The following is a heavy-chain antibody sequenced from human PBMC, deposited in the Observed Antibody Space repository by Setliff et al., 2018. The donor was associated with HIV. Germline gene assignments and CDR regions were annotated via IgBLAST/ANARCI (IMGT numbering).Heavy chain of an antibody. V-gene: IGHV1-46*01. Sequence: ASVKVPCMASGYTFTSYHMYWVRQAPGQGLEWRGAINPSGGSTRYAQKYQSSVTMSRGTSSGTVYMELSGLGFEDTAMYYCARVGERWLHFYYFDNWGQGTLVTVSS. CDR2: INPSGGST. J-gene: IGHJ4*02. CDR1: GYTFTSYH. CDR3: ARVGERWLHFYYFDN. D-gene: IGHD3-3*02.